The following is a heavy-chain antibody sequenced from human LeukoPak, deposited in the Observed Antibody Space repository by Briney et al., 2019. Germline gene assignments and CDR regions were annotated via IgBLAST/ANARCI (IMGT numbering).Heavy chain of an antibody. D-gene: IGHD3-3*01. V-gene: IGHV4-34*01. CDR3: ARLEWPAFDY. J-gene: IGHJ4*02. Sequence: SETLSLTCAVYGGSFSGYYWSWIRQPPGKGLEWIGEINHSGSTNYNPSLKSRVTISVDTSKNQFSLKLSSVTAADTAVYYCARLEWPAFDYWGQGTLVTVSS. CDR2: INHSGST. CDR1: GGSFSGYY.